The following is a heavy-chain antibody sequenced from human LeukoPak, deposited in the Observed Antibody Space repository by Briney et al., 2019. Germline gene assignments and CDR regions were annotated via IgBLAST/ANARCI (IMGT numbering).Heavy chain of an antibody. CDR3: AKDIGYHYDSSGNYGGASDI. CDR2: ISWNGGSI. V-gene: IGHV3-9*01. D-gene: IGHD3-22*01. CDR1: GFTFDDYA. Sequence: GGSLRLSCAASGFTFDDYAMQWVRQAPGKGLEWVSGISWNGGSIGYADSVKGRFTISRDNAKDSLYLQMNSLRAEDTALYYCAKDIGYHYDSSGNYGGASDIWGQGTMVTVSS. J-gene: IGHJ3*02.